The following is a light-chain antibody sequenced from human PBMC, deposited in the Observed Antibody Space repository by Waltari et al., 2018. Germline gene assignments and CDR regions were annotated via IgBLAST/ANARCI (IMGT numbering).Light chain of an antibody. J-gene: IGKJ4*01. CDR2: KAS. CDR3: QQYNSYSLLS. Sequence: DIQMTQSPSTLSASVGDRVIFSCRASQSISKWLARYQQKPGKAPKLLIYKASTLESGVPSRFSGSGSGTEFTLTISSLQPEDFATDYCQQYNSYSLLSFGGGTKVEIK. V-gene: IGKV1-5*03. CDR1: QSISKW.